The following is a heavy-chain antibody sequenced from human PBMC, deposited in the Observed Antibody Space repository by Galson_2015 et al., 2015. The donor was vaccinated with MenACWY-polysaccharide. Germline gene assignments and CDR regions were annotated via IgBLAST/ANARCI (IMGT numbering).Heavy chain of an antibody. CDR2: ITPSSNT. V-gene: IGHV3-48*02. Sequence: SLRLSCAASGFTFTTYSLIWVRQAPGKGLEWISYITPSSNTYYADSVKGRFTVARDNGKNSGFLQMNSLRDEDTAVYYCARVRGPTVATWYFDYWGQGTLVTVSS. D-gene: IGHD4-23*01. CDR1: GFTFTTYS. CDR3: ARVRGPTVATWYFDY. J-gene: IGHJ4*02.